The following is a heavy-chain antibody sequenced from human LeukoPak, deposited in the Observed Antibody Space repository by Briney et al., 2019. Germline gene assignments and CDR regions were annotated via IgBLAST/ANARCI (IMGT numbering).Heavy chain of an antibody. CDR1: GFTFSSYT. V-gene: IGHV3-21*01. J-gene: IGHJ1*01. CDR3: ARGYCGGDCYGD. CDR2: ISSTSSHI. D-gene: IGHD2-21*02. Sequence: GGSLRLSCAASGFTFSSYTMNWVRQAPGKGLEYVSPISSTSSHIYYADSVKGRFTISRDNTKNSVYLQMNSLRAEDTAVYYCARGYCGGDCYGDWGQGTLVTVSS.